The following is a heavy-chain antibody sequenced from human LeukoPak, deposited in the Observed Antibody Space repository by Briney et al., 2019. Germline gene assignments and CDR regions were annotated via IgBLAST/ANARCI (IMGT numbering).Heavy chain of an antibody. J-gene: IGHJ5*02. CDR2: INHSGST. D-gene: IGHD6-13*01. CDR3: ARLRRGSSWYGGWFDP. Sequence: SETLSLTCAVYGGSFSGYYWSWIRQPPGKGLEWIGEINHSGSTNYNPSLKSRVTISVDTSKNQFSLKLSSVTAADTAVYCCARLRRGSSWYGGWFDPWGQGTLVTVSS. V-gene: IGHV4-34*01. CDR1: GGSFSGYY.